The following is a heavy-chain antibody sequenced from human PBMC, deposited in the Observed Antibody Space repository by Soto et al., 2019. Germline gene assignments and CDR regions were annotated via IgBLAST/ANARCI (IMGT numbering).Heavy chain of an antibody. Sequence: GASVKVSCKASGYTFTSYYMHWVRQAPGQGLEWMGIINPSGGSTSYAQKFQGRVTMTRDTSTSTVYMELSSLRSEDTAVYYCASSQAPTYGSGSYYMDVWGKGTTVTVSS. CDR1: GYTFTSYY. V-gene: IGHV1-46*03. D-gene: IGHD3-10*01. CDR2: INPSGGST. CDR3: ASSQAPTYGSGSYYMDV. J-gene: IGHJ6*03.